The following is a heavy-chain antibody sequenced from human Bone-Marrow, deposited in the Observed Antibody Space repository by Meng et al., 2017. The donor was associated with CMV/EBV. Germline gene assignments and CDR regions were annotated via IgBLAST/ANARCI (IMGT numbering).Heavy chain of an antibody. CDR1: GFTVSSNY. CDR2: IYSGGSA. CDR3: ASGQVYYDFWSGYNYGMDV. V-gene: IGHV3-53*01. Sequence: GESLKISCAASGFTVSSNYMSWVRQAPGKGLEWVSVIYSGGSAYYADSVKGRFTISRDNAKNSLYLQMNSLRAEDTAVYYCASGQVYYDFWSGYNYGMDVWGQGTTVTVSS. D-gene: IGHD3-3*01. J-gene: IGHJ6*02.